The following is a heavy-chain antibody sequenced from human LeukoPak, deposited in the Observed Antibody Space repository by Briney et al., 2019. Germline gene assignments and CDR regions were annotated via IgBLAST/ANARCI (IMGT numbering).Heavy chain of an antibody. CDR2: ISGSGTTI. CDR1: GFTFSSYE. J-gene: IGHJ4*02. CDR3: ARGGIMVRGVYY. Sequence: GGSLRLSCAASGFTFSSYEMNWVRQAPGKGLEWVSYISGSGTTINYADPVKGRFTISRDNAKNSLYLQMNSLRAEDTAVYYCARGGIMVRGVYYWGQGTLVTVSS. V-gene: IGHV3-48*03. D-gene: IGHD3-10*01.